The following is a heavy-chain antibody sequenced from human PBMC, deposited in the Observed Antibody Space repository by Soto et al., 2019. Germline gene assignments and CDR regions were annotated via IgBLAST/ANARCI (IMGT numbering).Heavy chain of an antibody. D-gene: IGHD3-3*01. J-gene: IGHJ4*02. CDR2: ISYDGSNK. V-gene: IGHV3-30-3*01. CDR1: GFTFSSYA. CDR3: ARDPFPFLEWSRFDY. Sequence: PGGSLRLSCAASGFTFSSYAMHWVRQAPGKGLEWVAVISYDGSNKYYADSVKGRFTISRDNSKNTLYLQMNSLRAEDTALYYCARDPFPFLEWSRFDYWGQGTLVTVSS.